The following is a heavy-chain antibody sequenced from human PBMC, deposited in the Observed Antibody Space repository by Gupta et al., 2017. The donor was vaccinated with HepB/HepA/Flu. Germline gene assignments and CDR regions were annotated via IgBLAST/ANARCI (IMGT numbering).Heavy chain of an antibody. Sequence: VRQAPGKGLEWVSGISWNSGSIGYADSVKGRFTISRDNAKNSLYLQMNSLRAEDTALYYCAKDRSITGISSGMDVWGQVTTVTVSS. CDR2: ISWNSGSI. CDR3: AKDRSITGISSGMDV. J-gene: IGHJ6*02. D-gene: IGHD1-20*01. V-gene: IGHV3-9*01.